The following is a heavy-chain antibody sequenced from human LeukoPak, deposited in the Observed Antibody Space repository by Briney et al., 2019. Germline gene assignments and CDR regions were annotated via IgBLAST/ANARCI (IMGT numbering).Heavy chain of an antibody. J-gene: IGHJ4*02. Sequence: SETLSLTCAVSGCSISTTSWWIWVRQPPGKGLEWIGDIYHSGSTNCNSSLTSRVTISIDKSKEQFSLNLSSVTAADTAVYYCARFNSVSYQHYFDYWGQGTLVTVSS. CDR1: GCSISTTSW. CDR3: ARFNSVSYQHYFDY. V-gene: IGHV4-4*02. CDR2: IYHSGST. D-gene: IGHD1-26*01.